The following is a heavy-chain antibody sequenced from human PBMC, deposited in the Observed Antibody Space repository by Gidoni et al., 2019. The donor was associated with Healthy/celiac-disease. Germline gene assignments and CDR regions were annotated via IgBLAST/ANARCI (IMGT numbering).Heavy chain of an antibody. D-gene: IGHD4-17*01. CDR3: ARGEVTTVTTPGLFDP. V-gene: IGHV4-34*01. Sequence: QVQLHQWGAGPLKPSETLSLTCAVHGGSFRGYYWSWIRHSPGKGLEWIGEINHSGSTNYNPSLKSRVTISVDTSKNQFSLKLSSVTAADTAVYYCARGEVTTVTTPGLFDPWGQGTLVTVSS. CDR2: INHSGST. CDR1: GGSFRGYY. J-gene: IGHJ5*02.